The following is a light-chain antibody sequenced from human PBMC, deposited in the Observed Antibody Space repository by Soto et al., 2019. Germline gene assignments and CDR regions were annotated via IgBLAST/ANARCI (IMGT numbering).Light chain of an antibody. CDR3: QQRSNWPPLT. J-gene: IGKJ4*01. V-gene: IGKV3-11*01. Sequence: EIVLTQSPATVSLSPGERATLSCRASRSIGTYLAWYQQKPGQAPRLLIYDSSNRATGVPARFSGSGSGTDLTLTINSLEPEDFAIYYCQQRSNWPPLTFGGGTRVDI. CDR1: RSIGTY. CDR2: DSS.